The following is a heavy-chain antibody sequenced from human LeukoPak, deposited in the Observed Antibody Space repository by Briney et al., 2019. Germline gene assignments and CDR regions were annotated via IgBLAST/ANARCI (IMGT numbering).Heavy chain of an antibody. Sequence: GGSLRLSCAASGFTFSSHWMHWLRQAPGKGLVWVSRINTDGSSTTYADSVKGRFTISRDNAKNTVYLQMNSLRAEDTAVYYCARAGYSSSWLESWGQGTLVTVSS. D-gene: IGHD6-13*01. CDR3: ARAGYSSSWLES. J-gene: IGHJ4*02. V-gene: IGHV3-74*03. CDR1: GFTFSSHW. CDR2: INTDGSST.